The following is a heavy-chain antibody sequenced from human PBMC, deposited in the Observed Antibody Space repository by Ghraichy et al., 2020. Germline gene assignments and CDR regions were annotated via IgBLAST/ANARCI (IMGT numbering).Heavy chain of an antibody. V-gene: IGHV3-7*03. CDR1: GFTFSSYW. Sequence: GGSLRLSCAASGFTFSSYWMSWVRQAPGRGLEWVANIKQDGSEKYYVDSVKGRFTISRDNAKNSLYLQMNSLRAEDTAVYYCARGMDSSGWYPEFGAFDILGQGTMVTLSS. CDR3: ARGMDSSGWYPEFGAFDI. CDR2: IKQDGSEK. J-gene: IGHJ3*02. D-gene: IGHD6-19*01.